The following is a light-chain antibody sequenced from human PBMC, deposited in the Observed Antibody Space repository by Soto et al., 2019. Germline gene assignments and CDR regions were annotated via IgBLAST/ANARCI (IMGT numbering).Light chain of an antibody. CDR2: DAY. V-gene: IGKV1-33*01. Sequence: DLQMTQSPPSLSASVGDRVTITCQASHDIGNSLNWYQHKPGKAPKLVIYDAYNLETGVPSTFSGSGFGTDFTFTISSLQPEDFATYYCQQANSFPITFGQGTRLEIK. CDR3: QQANSFPIT. CDR1: HDIGNS. J-gene: IGKJ5*01.